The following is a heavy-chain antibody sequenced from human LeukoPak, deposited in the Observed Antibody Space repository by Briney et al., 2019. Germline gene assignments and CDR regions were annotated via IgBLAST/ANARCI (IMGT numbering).Heavy chain of an antibody. V-gene: IGHV3-23*01. J-gene: IGHJ4*02. D-gene: IGHD3-10*01. CDR2: ISGSGGST. CDR3: AKTPMLWFGELGPDYFDY. CDR1: GFTFSSYA. Sequence: GGSLRLSCAASGFTFSSYAMSWVRQAPGKGLEWVSAISGSGGSTYYADSVKGRFTISRDNSKNTLYLQMNSLRAEDTAVYYCAKTPMLWFGELGPDYFDYWGQGTLVTVSS.